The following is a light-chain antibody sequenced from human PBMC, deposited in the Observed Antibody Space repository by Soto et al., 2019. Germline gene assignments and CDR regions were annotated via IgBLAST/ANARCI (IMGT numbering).Light chain of an antibody. CDR3: QQYGSSPRT. V-gene: IGKV3-20*01. Sequence: EIVLTQSPGTLSLSPGERATLSCRASQSVGSSFLAWYQPRPGQGPRLLIYGASSRATGIPDRFSGSGSGTDFTLSISRLEPEDFAVYYCQQYGSSPRTFGQGTKVEIK. J-gene: IGKJ1*01. CDR2: GAS. CDR1: QSVGSSF.